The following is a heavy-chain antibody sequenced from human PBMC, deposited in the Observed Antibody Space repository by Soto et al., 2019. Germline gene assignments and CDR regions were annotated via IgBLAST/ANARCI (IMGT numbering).Heavy chain of an antibody. Sequence: SETLSLTCTVSGGSISSGDYYWSWIRQPPGKGLEWIGYIYYSGSTYYNPSLKSRVTISVDTSKNQFSLKLSSVTAAATAVYYCARAPNPSDDLVEEWGQGTLVTVSS. CDR1: GGSISSGDYY. J-gene: IGHJ4*02. D-gene: IGHD2-21*01. CDR3: ARAPNPSDDLVEE. V-gene: IGHV4-30-4*01. CDR2: IYYSGST.